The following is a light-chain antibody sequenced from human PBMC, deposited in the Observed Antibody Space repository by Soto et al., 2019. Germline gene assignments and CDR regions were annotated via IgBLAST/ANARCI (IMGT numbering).Light chain of an antibody. J-gene: IGKJ1*01. CDR1: QTINNN. CDR3: QQYGSSPRA. Sequence: ELVLTQSPATLSLSPGQRATLSCRASQTINNNVAWYQLKDGQVPRLVIYGASTRATGIPDRFSGSGSGTDFTLTISRLEPEDFAVYYCQQYGSSPRAFGQGTKVDIK. CDR2: GAS. V-gene: IGKV3-20*01.